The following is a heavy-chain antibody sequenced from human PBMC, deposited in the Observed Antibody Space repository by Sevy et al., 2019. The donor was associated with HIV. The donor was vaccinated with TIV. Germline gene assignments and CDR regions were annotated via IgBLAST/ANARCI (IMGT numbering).Heavy chain of an antibody. V-gene: IGHV3-30-3*01. CDR1: GFAFTNYYA. CDR2: ISYDGSDK. J-gene: IGHJ6*02. D-gene: IGHD4-17*01. CDR3: ARPRANYVDHYFFYAMDV. Sequence: GGSLRLSCTASGFAFTNYYAMHWVRQAPGKGLEWVALISYDGSDKFYADSVKGRFTITRDNFKNTLYLQMNGLTTEDTAVYYCARPRANYVDHYFFYAMDVWGRGTTVTVSS.